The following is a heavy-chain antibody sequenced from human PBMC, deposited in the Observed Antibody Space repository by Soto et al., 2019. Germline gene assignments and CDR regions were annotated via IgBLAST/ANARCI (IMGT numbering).Heavy chain of an antibody. CDR2: IYYSGST. CDR3: ARQERKDYSSKLGWFDP. Sequence: QLQLQESGPGLVKPSETLSLTCTVSGGSISSSSYYWGWIRQPPGKGLEWIGSIYYSGSTYYNPSLKSRVTISVDTSKNQFSLKLSSVTAADTAVYYCARQERKDYSSKLGWFDPWGQGTLVTVSS. J-gene: IGHJ5*02. V-gene: IGHV4-39*01. CDR1: GGSISSSSYY. D-gene: IGHD6-13*01.